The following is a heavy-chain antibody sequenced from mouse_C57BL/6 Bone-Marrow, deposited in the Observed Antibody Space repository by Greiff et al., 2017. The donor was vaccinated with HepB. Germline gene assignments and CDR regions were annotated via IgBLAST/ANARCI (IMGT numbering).Heavy chain of an antibody. CDR1: GYTFTSYT. Sequence: VQLQQSGAELARPGASVKMSCKASGYTFTSYTMHWVKQRPGQGLEWIGYINPSSGYTKYNQKFKDKATLTADKSSSTAYMQLSSLTSEESAVYYCARRGDYDWYFDVWGTGTTVTVSS. CDR3: ARRGDYDWYFDV. J-gene: IGHJ1*03. V-gene: IGHV1-4*01. CDR2: INPSSGYT. D-gene: IGHD2-4*01.